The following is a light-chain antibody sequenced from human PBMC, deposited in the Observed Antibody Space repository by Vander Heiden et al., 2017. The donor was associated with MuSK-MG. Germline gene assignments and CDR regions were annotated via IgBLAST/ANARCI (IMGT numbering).Light chain of an antibody. CDR1: QSISSW. V-gene: IGKV1-5*03. Sequence: DIQMTQSPSTLSASVGDRVTITCRASQSISSWLAWYQQKPGKAPYLLIYKASTLQSGVPSRFSGSGSGTEFTLTISSLQPDDFATYYCQHDYNYLFTFGPGTKVDIK. CDR2: KAS. J-gene: IGKJ3*01. CDR3: QHDYNYLFT.